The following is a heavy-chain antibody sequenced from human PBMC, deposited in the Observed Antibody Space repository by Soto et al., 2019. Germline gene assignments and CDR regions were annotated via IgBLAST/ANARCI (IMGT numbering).Heavy chain of an antibody. CDR3: VKGILTTYYSSFDI. CDR1: GFIFSSYG. J-gene: IGHJ3*02. D-gene: IGHD3-10*01. CDR2: ISYDGSSN. V-gene: IGHV3-30*18. Sequence: QVQLVESGGGVVQPGRSLRLSCAASGFIFSSYGMHWVRQAPGKGLEWVAAISYDGSSNYYADSLKGRFTISRDNSKNTLYMQMNSLKAEDTAVYYCVKGILTTYYSSFDIWGQGKMVTVSS.